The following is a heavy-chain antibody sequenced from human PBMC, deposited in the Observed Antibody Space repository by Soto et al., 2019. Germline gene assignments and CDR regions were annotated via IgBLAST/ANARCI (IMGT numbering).Heavy chain of an antibody. V-gene: IGHV4-30-2*01. D-gene: IGHD1-20*01. Sequence: QLQLQESGSGLVKPSQTLSLTCAVSGGSISSGGHSWSWFRQPPGKGLEWVGYIYHSGSTYYNPSLKSRVTISLDRSKNQRSLKLTSVTAADTAVYYCARGPITATPKVHGIDHWGQGTLVTVSS. CDR2: IYHSGST. CDR3: ARGPITATPKVHGIDH. J-gene: IGHJ4*02. CDR1: GGSISSGGHS.